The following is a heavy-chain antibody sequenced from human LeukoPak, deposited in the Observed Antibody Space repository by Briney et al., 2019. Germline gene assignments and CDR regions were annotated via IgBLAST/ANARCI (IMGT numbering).Heavy chain of an antibody. CDR3: AKGYRGNYDY. D-gene: IGHD1-26*01. CDR1: GLTFSSYA. Sequence: GGSLRLSCAASGLTFSSYAMTWVRQAPGKGLEWVSAISDRSDTYYADSVKGRFTISRDNSKNTLYLQMNSLRAEDTAVYYCAKGYRGNYDYWGQGTLVTVSS. CDR2: ISDRSDT. J-gene: IGHJ4*02. V-gene: IGHV3-23*01.